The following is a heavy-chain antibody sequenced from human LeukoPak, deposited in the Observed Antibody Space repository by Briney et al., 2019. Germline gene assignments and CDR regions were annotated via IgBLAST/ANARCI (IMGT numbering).Heavy chain of an antibody. Sequence: GASVKVSCKAFGYTFTSYGISWVRQAPGQGLEWMGWISTHNGNTDYAQKFQDRVTMTRDTSTSTVYMELSSLRSEDTAVYYCARQYSSSWYGFDYWGQGTLVTVSS. CDR1: GYTFTSYG. CDR3: ARQYSSSWYGFDY. V-gene: IGHV1-18*01. D-gene: IGHD6-13*01. CDR2: ISTHNGNT. J-gene: IGHJ4*02.